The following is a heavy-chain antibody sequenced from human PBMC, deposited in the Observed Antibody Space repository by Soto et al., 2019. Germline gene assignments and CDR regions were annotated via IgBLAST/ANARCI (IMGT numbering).Heavy chain of an antibody. Sequence: GASVKVSCKASGYTFTGYYMHWARQAPGQGLEWMGWINPNSGGTNYAQKFQGWVTMTRDTSISTAYMELSRLRSDDTAVYYCARDRIKKWRSSGWYVAEYYFDYWGQGTLVTVSS. J-gene: IGHJ4*02. CDR2: INPNSGGT. CDR1: GYTFTGYY. D-gene: IGHD6-19*01. V-gene: IGHV1-2*04. CDR3: ARDRIKKWRSSGWYVAEYYFDY.